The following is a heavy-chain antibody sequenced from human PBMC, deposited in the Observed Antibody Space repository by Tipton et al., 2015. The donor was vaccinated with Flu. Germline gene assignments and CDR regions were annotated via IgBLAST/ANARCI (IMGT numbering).Heavy chain of an antibody. D-gene: IGHD6-19*01. J-gene: IGHJ4*02. CDR2: IIPIIGTA. CDR1: GGTFSSYA. Sequence: QVQLVQSGPEVKKPGSSVKVSCKASGGTFSSYAISWVRQAPGQGLEWMGRIIPIIGTANYAQKFQGRVTITADESTSTAYMELSSLRSEDTAECYCAGGESSCPYDYWGQGTLVTVSS. V-gene: IGHV1-69*18. CDR3: AGGESSCPYDY.